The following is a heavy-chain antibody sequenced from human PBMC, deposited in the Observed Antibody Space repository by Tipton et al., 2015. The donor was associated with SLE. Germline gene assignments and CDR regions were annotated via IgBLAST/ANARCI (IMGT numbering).Heavy chain of an antibody. V-gene: IGHV4-59*01. CDR2: IYYSGST. CDR1: GFTFSSYA. CDR3: ARDGDTATLDY. D-gene: IGHD5-18*01. Sequence: LRLSCAASGFTFSSYAMSWVRQAPGKGLEWIGYIYYSGSTNYNPSLKSRVTISVDTSKNQFSLKLSSVTAADTAVYYCARDGDTATLDYWGQGTLVTVSS. J-gene: IGHJ4*02.